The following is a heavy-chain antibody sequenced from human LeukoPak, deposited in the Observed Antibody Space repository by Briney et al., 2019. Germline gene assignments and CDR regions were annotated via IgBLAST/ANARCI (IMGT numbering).Heavy chain of an antibody. D-gene: IGHD3-22*01. Sequence: PGGSLRLSCAASGFTFSSYAMSWVRQAPGKGLEWLSRICGDGGCTYYTDSVKGRFTISRDNSKNTLYLQMNSLRAEDTAIYYCAKATRDSSGYSHYFDYWGRGTLVSVSS. CDR2: ICGDGGCT. J-gene: IGHJ4*02. CDR1: GFTFSSYA. CDR3: AKATRDSSGYSHYFDY. V-gene: IGHV3-23*01.